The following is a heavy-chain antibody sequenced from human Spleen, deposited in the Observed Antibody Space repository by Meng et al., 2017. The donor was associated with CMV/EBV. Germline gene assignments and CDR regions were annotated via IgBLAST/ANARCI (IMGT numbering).Heavy chain of an antibody. J-gene: IGHJ3*02. CDR1: GFTLSDHD. V-gene: IGHV3-21*01. Sequence: GGSLRFSCVASGFTLSDHDMHCVRQAPDKGLEWVSYITSSSSSIYYADSVKGRFTISRDNAKNSLYLQMTSLRAEDTAVYYCARDGAVGYCRGTSCFRAFDIWGQGTMVTVSS. D-gene: IGHD2-2*03. CDR3: ARDGAVGYCRGTSCFRAFDI. CDR2: ITSSSSSI.